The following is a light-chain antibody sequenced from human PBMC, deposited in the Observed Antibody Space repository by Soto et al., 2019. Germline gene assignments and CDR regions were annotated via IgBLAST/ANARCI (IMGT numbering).Light chain of an antibody. V-gene: IGKV3-20*01. CDR2: GAS. CDR3: QQSYSTPIT. J-gene: IGKJ5*01. Sequence: EIVLTQSPGILSLSPGERATLSCKASQTVTSNYLAWYQQTPGQPPRLLIYGASTRATGIPDRFSGSGSGTDFTLTISRLQPEDFATYYCQQSYSTPITFGQGTRLEIK. CDR1: QTVTSNY.